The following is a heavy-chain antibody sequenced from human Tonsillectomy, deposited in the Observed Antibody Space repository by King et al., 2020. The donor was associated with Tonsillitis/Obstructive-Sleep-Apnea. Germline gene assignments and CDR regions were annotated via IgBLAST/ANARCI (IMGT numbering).Heavy chain of an antibody. CDR3: ARAPRSTCSSTSCYIGWFDP. CDR2: IYYSGST. D-gene: IGHD2-2*02. Sequence: VQLQESGPGLVKPSETLSLTCTVSGGSISSYYWSWIRQPPGKGLEWIGYIYYSGSTNYNPSLKSRVTISVDTSKNQFSLKLSSVTAADTAVYYCARAPRSTCSSTSCYIGWFDPWGQGTLVTSPQ. J-gene: IGHJ5*02. V-gene: IGHV4-59*01. CDR1: GGSISSYY.